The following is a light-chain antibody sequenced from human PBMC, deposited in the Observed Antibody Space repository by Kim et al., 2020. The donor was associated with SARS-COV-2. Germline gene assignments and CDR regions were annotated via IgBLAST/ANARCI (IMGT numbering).Light chain of an antibody. CDR1: QSLVHSNGNTY. CDR2: RIS. V-gene: IGKV2-24*01. Sequence: VVMIQTPLSLPVTLGQSASISCKSSQSLVHSNGNTYLSWLLQRPGQPPRLLFYRISKRFSGVPDRFSGSGAGTYFTLKINRVEAGDVGIYYCMQATHFPRTFGQGTKVDIK. CDR3: MQATHFPRT. J-gene: IGKJ1*01.